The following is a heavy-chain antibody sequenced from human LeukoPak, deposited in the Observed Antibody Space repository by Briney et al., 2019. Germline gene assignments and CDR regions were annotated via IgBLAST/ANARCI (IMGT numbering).Heavy chain of an antibody. Sequence: GGSLRLSCAASGFTFSSYGMSWVRQAPGKGLEWVAGISGSGGGTKYADSVKGRFTISRDNSKNTLFLQMTSLRPDDTAVYFCAKRGVVIRVILVGFHKEANYFESWGRGALVTVSS. V-gene: IGHV3-23*01. CDR2: ISGSGGGT. D-gene: IGHD3-22*01. J-gene: IGHJ4*02. CDR3: AKRGVVIRVILVGFHKEANYFES. CDR1: GFTFSSYG.